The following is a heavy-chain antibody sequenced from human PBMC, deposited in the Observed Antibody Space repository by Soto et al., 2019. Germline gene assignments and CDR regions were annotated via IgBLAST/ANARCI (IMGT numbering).Heavy chain of an antibody. CDR2: IYSGGTT. V-gene: IGHV3-66*01. CDR1: GFTVSSNY. CDR3: ARVGVGDFDI. D-gene: IGHD1-26*01. Sequence: EVQLVEFGGGLVQPGGSLRLSCAASGFTVSSNYMSWVRQAPGKGLECVSVIYSGGTTYYANSVKGRFTISRDNSKNTLYVQMNSLRVEDTAVYYWARVGVGDFDIWGQGTVVTVSS. J-gene: IGHJ3*02.